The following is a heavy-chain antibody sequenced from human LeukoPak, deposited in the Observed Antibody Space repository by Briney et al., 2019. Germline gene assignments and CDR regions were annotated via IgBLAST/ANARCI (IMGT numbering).Heavy chain of an antibody. Sequence: GASVKVSCKASGYTFTSYYMHWVRQAPGQGLEWMGIINPSGGSTSYAQKFQGRVTMTRDTSTSTVYMEMSRLRSEETGVYYCARDGCSSTSCYVDYWGQGTLVTVSS. D-gene: IGHD2-2*01. J-gene: IGHJ4*02. CDR2: INPSGGST. CDR1: GYTFTSYY. CDR3: ARDGCSSTSCYVDY. V-gene: IGHV1-46*01.